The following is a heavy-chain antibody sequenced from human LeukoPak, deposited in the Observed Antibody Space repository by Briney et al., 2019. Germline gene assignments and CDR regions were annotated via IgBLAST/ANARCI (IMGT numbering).Heavy chain of an antibody. D-gene: IGHD1-26*01. V-gene: IGHV3-23*01. CDR2: ISGSGDST. CDR3: AKGRSGSCYSDSDY. CDR1: GFTFRSYA. J-gene: IGHJ4*02. Sequence: GGSLRLSCAASGFTFRSYAMTWVRQAPGKGLEWVSVISGSGDSTYYVDSVKGRFTISRDNSKNTLYLQMNSLRVEDTAVYYCAKGRSGSCYSDSDYWGQGTLVTVSS.